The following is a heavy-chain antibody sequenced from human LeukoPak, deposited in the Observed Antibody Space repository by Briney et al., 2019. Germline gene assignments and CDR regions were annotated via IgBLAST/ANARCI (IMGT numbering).Heavy chain of an antibody. D-gene: IGHD3-3*01. CDR3: TRIRERITIFGVVHRTNWFDP. Sequence: GGSLRLSCAASGFTFSGSAMHWVRRASGKGLEWVGRIRSKANSYATAYAASVKGRFTISRDDSKNTAYLQMNSLKTEDTAVYYCTRIRERITIFGVVHRTNWFDPWGQGTLVTVSS. CDR1: GFTFSGSA. V-gene: IGHV3-73*01. CDR2: IRSKANSYAT. J-gene: IGHJ5*02.